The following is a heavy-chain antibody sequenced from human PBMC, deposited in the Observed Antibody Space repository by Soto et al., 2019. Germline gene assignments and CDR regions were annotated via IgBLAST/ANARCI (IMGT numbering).Heavy chain of an antibody. Sequence: QVQLVQSGAEVKKPGASVKVSCKASGYTFTSYAMHWVRQAPGQRLEWMGWINAGNGNTKYSQKFQGRVTITRDTSASTAYMELSSLRSEDTAVYYCARGISGWYRLATTDGLDYWGQGTLVTVSS. J-gene: IGHJ4*02. CDR1: GYTFTSYA. V-gene: IGHV1-3*01. CDR2: INAGNGNT. D-gene: IGHD6-19*01. CDR3: ARGISGWYRLATTDGLDY.